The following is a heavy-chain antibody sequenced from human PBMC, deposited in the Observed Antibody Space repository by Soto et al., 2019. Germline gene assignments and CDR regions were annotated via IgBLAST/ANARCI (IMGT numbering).Heavy chain of an antibody. J-gene: IGHJ6*02. CDR3: AKGDSGWELLFLYYYYYYGIDV. CDR1: GFTSSRYG. V-gene: IGHV3-23*01. CDR2: ISGSGGST. D-gene: IGHD1-26*01. Sequence: PGGSLRLSWAASGFTSSRYGMSWVRQAHGKGLEWVSAISGSGGSTYYADSVKGRFTISRDNSKNTLYLQMNSLRAEDTAVYYCAKGDSGWELLFLYYYYYYGIDVRAQRTTVPVSS.